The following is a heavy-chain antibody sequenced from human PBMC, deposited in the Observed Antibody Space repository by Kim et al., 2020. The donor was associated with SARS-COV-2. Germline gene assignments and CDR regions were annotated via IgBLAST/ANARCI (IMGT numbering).Heavy chain of an antibody. Sequence: ASVKVSCKASGYTFTSYAMNWVRQAPGQGLEWMGWINTNTGNPTYAQGFTGRFVFSLDTSVSTAYLQISSLKAEDTAVYYCAREMLDSYYYYGMDVWGQGTTVTVSS. CDR2: INTNTGNP. CDR1: GYTFTSYA. CDR3: AREMLDSYYYYGMDV. V-gene: IGHV7-4-1*02. J-gene: IGHJ6*02. D-gene: IGHD3-10*02.